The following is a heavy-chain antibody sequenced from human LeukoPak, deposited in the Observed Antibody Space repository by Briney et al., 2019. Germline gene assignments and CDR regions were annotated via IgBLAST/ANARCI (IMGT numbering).Heavy chain of an antibody. D-gene: IGHD6-19*01. J-gene: IGHJ4*02. CDR2: IYSGGST. V-gene: IGHV3-53*01. Sequence: GGSLRLSCAASGFTFSSYAMSWVRQAPGKGLEWVSVIYSGGSTYYADSVKGRFTISRDNSKNTLYLQMNSLRAEDTAVYYCARLAIAVAGFDYWGQGTLVTVSS. CDR3: ARLAIAVAGFDY. CDR1: GFTFSSYA.